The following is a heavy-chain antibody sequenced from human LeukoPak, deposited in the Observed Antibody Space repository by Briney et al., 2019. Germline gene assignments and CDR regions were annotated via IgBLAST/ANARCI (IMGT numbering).Heavy chain of an antibody. V-gene: IGHV4-61*02. J-gene: IGHJ4*02. Sequence: SETLSLTCTVSGGSISSGSYYWSWIRQPAGKGLEWIGRMYTSGSTNYNPSLKSRVTMSVDTSKNQFSLKLSSVTAADTAVYYCARGSDSGNYREAFDYWGQGTLVTVSS. CDR3: ARGSDSGNYREAFDY. CDR1: GGSISSGSYY. D-gene: IGHD1-26*01. CDR2: MYTSGST.